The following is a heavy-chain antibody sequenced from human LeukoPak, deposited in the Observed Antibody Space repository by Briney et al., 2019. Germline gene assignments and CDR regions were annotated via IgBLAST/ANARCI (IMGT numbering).Heavy chain of an antibody. J-gene: IGHJ6*04. CDR1: GFTFSSYW. CDR3: ARDPGDYDFWRRLDV. Sequence: GGSLRLSCAASGFTFSSYWMSWVRQAPGKGLEWVANIKQDGSEKYYVDSVKGRFTISRDNAKNSLYLQMNSLRAEDTAVYYCARDPGDYDFWRRLDVWGKGTTVTVSS. CDR2: IKQDGSEK. D-gene: IGHD3-3*01. V-gene: IGHV3-7*01.